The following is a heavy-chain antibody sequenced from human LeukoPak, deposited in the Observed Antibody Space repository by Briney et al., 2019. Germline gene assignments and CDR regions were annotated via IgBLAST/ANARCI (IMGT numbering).Heavy chain of an antibody. Sequence: GGSLRLSCAASGFTFSSYWMHWVRQGPGKGLVWVSRINSDGSRTIYADSVKGRFTISRDSAKNTLYLQMNSLRAEDTAVYDCAREVGDYYDSSGSFGYWGQGTLVTVSS. V-gene: IGHV3-74*01. CDR3: AREVGDYYDSSGSFGY. J-gene: IGHJ4*02. CDR1: GFTFSSYW. D-gene: IGHD3-22*01. CDR2: INSDGSRT.